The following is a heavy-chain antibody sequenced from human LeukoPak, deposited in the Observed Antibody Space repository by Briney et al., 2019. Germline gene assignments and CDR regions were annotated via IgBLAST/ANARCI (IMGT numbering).Heavy chain of an antibody. CDR2: IYPGDSDT. CDR1: GYSFTNYW. D-gene: IGHD3-10*01. CDR3: ARFLEGQGSYASESYYYHFDY. J-gene: IGHJ4*02. V-gene: IGHV5-51*01. Sequence: GESLKISCKVSGYSFTNYWIAWVRQMPGKGLEWMGIIYPGDSDTRYRPSFQGQVTISADKSISTAYLQWSSLKASDTAMYYCARFLEGQGSYASESYYYHFDYWGQGTLVTVSS.